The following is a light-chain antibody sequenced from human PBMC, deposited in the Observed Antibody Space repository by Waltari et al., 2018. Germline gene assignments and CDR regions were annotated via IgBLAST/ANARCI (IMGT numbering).Light chain of an antibody. CDR1: QSVSSN. Sequence: ETVMTQSPATLSVSPGERATLSCRASQSVSSNLAWYQQKPGQPPRLLTYGASTRATGIPGRFSGSGSGTEFTLTISSLQSEDFAVYYCHQYYNGPQTFGQGTKVEIK. V-gene: IGKV3-15*01. CDR3: HQYYNGPQT. CDR2: GAS. J-gene: IGKJ1*01.